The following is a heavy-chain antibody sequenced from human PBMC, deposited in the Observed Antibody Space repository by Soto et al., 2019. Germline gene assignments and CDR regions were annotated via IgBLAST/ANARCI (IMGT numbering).Heavy chain of an antibody. CDR1: GVSIHNSHSF. Sequence: PSETLSLTCTVSGVSIHNSHSFWAWLRQPPGKGLEFIGSVYHNGGAHYNSSLKSRVTISVDTAHNQVSLRMRSLTAADTAVYYCGRVVEGATRHTDPDSWGQGILVTVSS. D-gene: IGHD2-21*01. CDR3: GRVVEGATRHTDPDS. J-gene: IGHJ5*01. V-gene: IGHV4-39*01. CDR2: VYHNGGA.